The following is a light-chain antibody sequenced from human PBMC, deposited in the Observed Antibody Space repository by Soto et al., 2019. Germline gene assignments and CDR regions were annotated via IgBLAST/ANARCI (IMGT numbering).Light chain of an antibody. J-gene: IGLJ2*01. V-gene: IGLV1-40*01. CDR2: GNS. CDR3: QSYDSSLSGSV. Sequence: QSVLTQPPSVSGAPGQRVTISGTGSSSNIGAGYDVHWYQQLPGTAPKLLIYGNSTRPSGVPDRFSGSKSVTSASLAITGLQAEDEADYYCQSYDSSLSGSVFGGGTKLTVL. CDR1: SSNIGAGYD.